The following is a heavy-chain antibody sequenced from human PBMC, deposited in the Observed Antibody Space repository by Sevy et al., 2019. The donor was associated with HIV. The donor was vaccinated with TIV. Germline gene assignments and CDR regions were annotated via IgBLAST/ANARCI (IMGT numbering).Heavy chain of an antibody. J-gene: IGHJ3*02. CDR2: IIWNSGII. CDR3: AKGAGQWLGRAFDI. D-gene: IGHD6-19*01. Sequence: GGSLRLSCAASGFTFDEYAIHWVRQAPGKGLEWVSGIIWNSGIIDYADSVKGRFTISRDNARNSLYLQMNSLRAEDTALYYCAKGAGQWLGRAFDIWGQGTMVTVSS. V-gene: IGHV3-9*01. CDR1: GFTFDEYA.